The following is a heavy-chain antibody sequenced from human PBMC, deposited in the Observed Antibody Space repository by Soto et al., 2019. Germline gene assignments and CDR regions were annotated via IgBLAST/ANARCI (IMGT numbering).Heavy chain of an antibody. D-gene: IGHD6-6*01. J-gene: IGHJ6*03. CDR3: AKGCAARPGYYYYMDV. V-gene: IGHV3-23*01. CDR1: GFTFSSYA. Sequence: EVQLLESGGGLVQPGGSLRLSCVASGFTFSSYAMSWVRQAPGKGLEWVSAISGSGGSTYYADSVKGRFTISRDNSKNTLYLQMNSLRAEDTAVYYCAKGCAARPGYYYYMDVWGKGTTVTVSS. CDR2: ISGSGGST.